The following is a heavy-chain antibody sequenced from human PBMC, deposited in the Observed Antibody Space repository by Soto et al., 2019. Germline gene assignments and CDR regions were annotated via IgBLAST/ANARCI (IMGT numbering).Heavy chain of an antibody. D-gene: IGHD5-18*01. V-gene: IGHV4-59*01. CDR2: IYYSGST. Sequence: TSETLSLTCTVSGGSISSYYWSWIRQPPGKGLEWIGYIYYSGSTNYNPSLKSRVTISVDTSKNQFSLKLSSVTAADTAVYYCARGDVDTAMVFCYWGQGALVTVSS. CDR3: ARGDVDTAMVFCY. CDR1: GGSISSYY. J-gene: IGHJ4*02.